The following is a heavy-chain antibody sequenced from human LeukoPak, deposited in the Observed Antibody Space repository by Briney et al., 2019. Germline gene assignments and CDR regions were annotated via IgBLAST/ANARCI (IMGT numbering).Heavy chain of an antibody. V-gene: IGHV3-64*01. Sequence: GGSLRLSCAASGFTFSSYAMHWVRQAPGKGLEYVSAISSNGGSTYYANSVKGRFTIYRDNSKNTLYLQMGSPRAEDMAVYYCARAARGGDCCKFDYWGQGPLVTVSS. D-gene: IGHD2-21*02. CDR1: GFTFSSYA. J-gene: IGHJ4*02. CDR2: ISSNGGST. CDR3: ARAARGGDCCKFDY.